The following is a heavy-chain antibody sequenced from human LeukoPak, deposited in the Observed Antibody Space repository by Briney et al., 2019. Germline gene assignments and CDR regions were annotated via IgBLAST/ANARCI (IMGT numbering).Heavy chain of an antibody. J-gene: IGHJ6*03. Sequence: GGSLRLSCAASGFTFSSYAMSWVRLAQGKGLEWVSDISGSGTSTYYADSVKGRFTISRDNSKNTLYMQMNSLRGDDTAAYYCAKRPGYCSSTSCYCYYYMDVWGDGATVTVSS. CDR2: ISGSGTST. CDR1: GFTFSSYA. D-gene: IGHD2-2*01. CDR3: AKRPGYCSSTSCYCYYYMDV. V-gene: IGHV3-23*01.